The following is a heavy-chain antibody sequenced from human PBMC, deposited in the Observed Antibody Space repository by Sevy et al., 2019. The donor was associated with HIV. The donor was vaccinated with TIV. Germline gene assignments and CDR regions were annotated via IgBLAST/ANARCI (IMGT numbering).Heavy chain of an antibody. V-gene: IGHV4-59*13. D-gene: IGHD6-13*01. CDR1: GGSITNYY. CDR2: IHSSGNT. J-gene: IGHJ4*02. CDR3: ARYMRSGTSFDY. Sequence: TESLSLTCTVSGGSITNYYWGWIRQPPGMRLEWIGYIHSSGNTNSNPSLKSRVTISVDTSKNQFSLNLNSVTTADTAVYYCARYMRSGTSFDYWGQGTLVVVSS.